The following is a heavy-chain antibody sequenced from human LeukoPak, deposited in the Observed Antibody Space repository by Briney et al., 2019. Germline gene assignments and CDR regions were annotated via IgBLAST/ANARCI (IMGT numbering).Heavy chain of an antibody. CDR3: ARFEDNWNVGVFDI. CDR1: GFTFSSYT. Sequence: GRSLRLSCAASGFTFSSYTMHWVRQAPGKGLEWVAVISYDGSNKYYADSVKGRFTISRDNSKNTLYFQMNSLRAEDTAVYYCARFEDNWNVGVFDIWGQGTMVTVSS. V-gene: IGHV3-30*14. D-gene: IGHD1-20*01. CDR2: ISYDGSNK. J-gene: IGHJ3*02.